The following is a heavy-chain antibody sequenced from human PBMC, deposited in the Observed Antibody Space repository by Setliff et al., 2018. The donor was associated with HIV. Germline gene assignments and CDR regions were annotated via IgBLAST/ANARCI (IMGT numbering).Heavy chain of an antibody. CDR3: ARDPGIVPIGYFDL. J-gene: IGHJ2*01. CDR1: GGSVSTGNYY. D-gene: IGHD2-15*01. Sequence: PSETLSLTCTVSGGSVSTGNYYWSWIRQPPGKGLEWIGYIYYTGSTNYNPSLKSRVTISVDTSKNQFSLKLGSVTAADTAVYYCARDPGIVPIGYFDLWGRGTLVTVSS. CDR2: IYYTGST. V-gene: IGHV4-61*01.